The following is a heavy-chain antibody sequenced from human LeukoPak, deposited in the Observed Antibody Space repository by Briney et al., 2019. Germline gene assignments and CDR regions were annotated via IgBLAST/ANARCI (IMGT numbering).Heavy chain of an antibody. Sequence: SETLSPTCTVSGDSMSNYYWSWIRQPAGKGLEWIGRIYTSGTTAYNPSLKSRVTMSMDKSKDQFSLKVTSVAAADTAIYYCARGMTFYYDSRGYYGALDIWGQGTMVTVSS. CDR2: IYTSGTT. V-gene: IGHV4-4*07. CDR3: ARGMTFYYDSRGYYGALDI. J-gene: IGHJ3*02. D-gene: IGHD3-22*01. CDR1: GDSMSNYY.